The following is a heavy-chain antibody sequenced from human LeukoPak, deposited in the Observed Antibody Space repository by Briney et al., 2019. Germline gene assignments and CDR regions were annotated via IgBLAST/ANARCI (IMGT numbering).Heavy chain of an antibody. CDR2: ISAYNGNT. D-gene: IGHD3-10*01. J-gene: IGHJ5*02. V-gene: IGHV1-18*01. Sequence: ASVKVSCRASGYTFTSYGISWVRQAPGQGLEWMGWISAYNGNTNYAQKLQGRVTMTTDTSTSTAYMELRSLRSDDTAVCYCARVVRITMVRGPNTFDPWGQGTLVTVSS. CDR3: ARVVRITMVRGPNTFDP. CDR1: GYTFTSYG.